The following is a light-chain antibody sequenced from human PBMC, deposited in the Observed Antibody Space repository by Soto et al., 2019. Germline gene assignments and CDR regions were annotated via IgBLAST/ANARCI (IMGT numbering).Light chain of an antibody. V-gene: IGLV2-14*03. CDR2: DVS. Sequence: QSALTQPASVSGSPGQSITIYCNGTSSDVGGYNYVSWYQQHPGKAPKFMIYDVSNRPSGVSNRFSGSKSGNTASLTISGLQAEDEADYYCSSYTSSSTLNVFGTGTKVTVL. J-gene: IGLJ1*01. CDR3: SSYTSSSTLNV. CDR1: SSDVGGYNY.